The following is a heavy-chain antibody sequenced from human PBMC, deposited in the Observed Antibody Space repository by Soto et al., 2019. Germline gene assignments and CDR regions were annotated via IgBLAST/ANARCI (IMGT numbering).Heavy chain of an antibody. D-gene: IGHD1-26*01. CDR1: GGSISSYY. CDR3: ASVVEGATNY. J-gene: IGHJ4*02. Sequence: QVQLQESGPGLVKPSETLSLTCTVSGGSISSYYWSWIRQPPGKGLEWIGYIYYSESTNYNPSLKRRVPLSVDASKNQFSLKLSSVTAADTAVYYCASVVEGATNYWGQGTLVTVSS. V-gene: IGHV4-59*01. CDR2: IYYSEST.